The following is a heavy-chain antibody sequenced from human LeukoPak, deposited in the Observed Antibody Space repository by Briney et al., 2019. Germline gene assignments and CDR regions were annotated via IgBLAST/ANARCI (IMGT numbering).Heavy chain of an antibody. V-gene: IGHV4-34*01. Sequence: SETLSLTCAVYGGSFSGYYWSWIRQPPGKGLEWVGEINHSGSTNYNPSLKSRVTISVDTSKNQFSLKLSSVTSADTAVYYCARGPTPDYWGQGTLVTVSS. CDR3: ARGPTPDY. CDR1: GGSFSGYY. D-gene: IGHD2-15*01. CDR2: INHSGST. J-gene: IGHJ4*02.